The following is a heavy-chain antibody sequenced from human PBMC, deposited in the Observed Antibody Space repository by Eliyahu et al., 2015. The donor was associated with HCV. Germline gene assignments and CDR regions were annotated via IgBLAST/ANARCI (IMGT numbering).Heavy chain of an antibody. J-gene: IGHJ4*02. Sequence: EVQLVESGGKLVQPGGSLRLSCVAXGXGFSTYAMXWVRXAPGKGLEWVSAIGGTGAPSYYAGSVKGRFAISRDNSKNTLFLQMSSLRAEDTAVYYCAKWGNGDNFYDFWGQGTRVSVSS. CDR1: GXGFSTYA. CDR3: AKWGNGDNFYDF. CDR2: IGGTGAPS. D-gene: IGHD3/OR15-3a*01. V-gene: IGHV3-23*04.